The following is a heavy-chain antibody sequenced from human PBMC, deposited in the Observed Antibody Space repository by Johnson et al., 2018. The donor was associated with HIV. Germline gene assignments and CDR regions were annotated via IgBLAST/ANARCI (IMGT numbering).Heavy chain of an antibody. D-gene: IGHD5-18*01. J-gene: IGHJ3*02. CDR3: AKDYTAMVSSDAFDI. CDR1: GFTFSSYW. V-gene: IGHV3-74*01. CDR2: ISSDGSGP. Sequence: VQLVESGGGLVQAGGSLRLSCAASGFTFSSYWMHWVRQAPGKGLVWVSRISSDGSGPSYADSVKGRFTISRDNIKNSLYLQMNSLRTEDTALYYCAKDYTAMVSSDAFDIWGQGTMVTVSS.